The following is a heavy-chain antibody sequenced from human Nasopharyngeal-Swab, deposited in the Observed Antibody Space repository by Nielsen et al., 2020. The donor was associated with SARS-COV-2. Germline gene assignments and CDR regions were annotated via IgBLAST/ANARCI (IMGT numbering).Heavy chain of an antibody. D-gene: IGHD3-3*01. Sequence: GSLRLSCAAYGGSFSGYYWSWIRQPPGKGLEWIGEIHHSGSTDYNPSLKSRVTISVDTSKNQFSLKLSSVTAADTAVFYCARGPVRYDFWSGYYCGFDYWGQGTLVTVSS. CDR2: IHHSGST. V-gene: IGHV4-34*01. CDR1: GGSFSGYY. CDR3: ARGPVRYDFWSGYYCGFDY. J-gene: IGHJ4*02.